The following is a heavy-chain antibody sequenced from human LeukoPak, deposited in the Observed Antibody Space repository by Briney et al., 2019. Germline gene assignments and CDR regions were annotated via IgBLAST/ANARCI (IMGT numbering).Heavy chain of an antibody. CDR2: ISSSGSTI. J-gene: IGHJ4*02. CDR3: ARDQVATAMVRDPFDY. D-gene: IGHD5-18*01. CDR1: GFTFSDYY. V-gene: IGHV3-11*01. Sequence: GGSLRLSCAASGFTFSDYYMSWIRQAPGKGLEWVSYISSSGSTIYYADSVKGRFTISRDNAKNSLYLQMNSLRAEDTAVYYCARDQVATAMVRDPFDYWGQGTLVTVSS.